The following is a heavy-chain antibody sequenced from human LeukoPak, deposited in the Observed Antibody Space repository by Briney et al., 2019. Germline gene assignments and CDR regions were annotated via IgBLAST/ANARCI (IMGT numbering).Heavy chain of an antibody. Sequence: GASVKVSCKASGYTFTSYYMHWVRQAPGQGLEWMGIINPSGGSTSYAQKFQGRVTMTRDMSTSTAYMELRSLRSDDTAVYYCAREPLDYWGQGTLVTVSS. CDR1: GYTFTSYY. V-gene: IGHV1-46*01. CDR3: AREPLDY. CDR2: INPSGGST. J-gene: IGHJ4*02. D-gene: IGHD3-16*02.